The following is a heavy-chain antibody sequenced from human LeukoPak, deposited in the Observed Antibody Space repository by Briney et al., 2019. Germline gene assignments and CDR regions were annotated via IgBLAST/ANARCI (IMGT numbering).Heavy chain of an antibody. CDR3: ARDSDSSGRGDY. J-gene: IGHJ4*02. CDR1: GYTFTGYY. D-gene: IGHD3-22*01. CDR2: INPNSGGT. Sequence: ASVKVSCKASGYTFTGYYMHWVRQAPGQGLEWMGWINPNSGGTNYAQKFQGRVTMTRDTSISTAYMELSRLRSDDTAVYYCARDSDSSGRGDYWGQGTLVIVSS. V-gene: IGHV1-2*02.